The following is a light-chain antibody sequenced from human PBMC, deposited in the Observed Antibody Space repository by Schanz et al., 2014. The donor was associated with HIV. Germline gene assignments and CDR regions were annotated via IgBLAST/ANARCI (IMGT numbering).Light chain of an antibody. CDR2: RAS. J-gene: IGKJ2*01. Sequence: DIQMTQSPSTLSASAGDGVTITCRASQYINRWLAWYQQKPGQAPKLLISRASSLETGVSLRFSGGGSGTEFTLTISSLQPDDFATYYCQQYDSYPYTFGQGTKLEIK. V-gene: IGKV1-5*03. CDR3: QQYDSYPYT. CDR1: QYINRW.